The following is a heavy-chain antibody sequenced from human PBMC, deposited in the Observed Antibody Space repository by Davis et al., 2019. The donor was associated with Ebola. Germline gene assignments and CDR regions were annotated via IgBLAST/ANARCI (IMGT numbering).Heavy chain of an antibody. D-gene: IGHD3-10*01. J-gene: IGHJ3*02. V-gene: IGHV4/OR15-8*01. Sequence: ESLKISCAASGFVFSSYVMNWVRQPPGKDLEWIGEIYHSGTTSYNPSLMSRVTISVDRSKNQFSLKLSSVTAADTAVYYCARAMVTMVSFAFDIWGPGTVVTVSS. CDR1: GFVFSSYV. CDR3: ARAMVTMVSFAFDI. CDR2: IYHSGTT.